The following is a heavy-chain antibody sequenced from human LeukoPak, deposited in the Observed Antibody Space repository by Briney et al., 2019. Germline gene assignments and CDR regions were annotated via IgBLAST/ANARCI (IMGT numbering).Heavy chain of an antibody. J-gene: IGHJ3*02. V-gene: IGHV4-39*07. D-gene: IGHD3-3*01. Sequence: PSETLSLTCTVSAGSISSSSYSWGWIRQPPGKGLEWIGSIYYSGSTYYNPSLKSRVTISVDTSKNQFSLKLSSVTAADTAVYYCAGGRISTIFPGAFDIWGQGTMVTVSS. CDR3: AGGRISTIFPGAFDI. CDR2: IYYSGST. CDR1: AGSISSSSYS.